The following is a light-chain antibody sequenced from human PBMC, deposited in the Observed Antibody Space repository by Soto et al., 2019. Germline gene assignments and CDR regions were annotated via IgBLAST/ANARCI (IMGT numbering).Light chain of an antibody. J-gene: IGKJ5*01. Sequence: IQRPQPPSSLSSPVGDRLTITCKASQGISNYFKWYQKTLGTAPKLIICAACKLAAGVPSRFGGSGCGKDFTFTISRLQHEAIVSYYCQQYSHLITFGQGTRLEIK. CDR1: QGISNY. V-gene: IGKV1-33*01. CDR2: AAC. CDR3: QQYSHLIT.